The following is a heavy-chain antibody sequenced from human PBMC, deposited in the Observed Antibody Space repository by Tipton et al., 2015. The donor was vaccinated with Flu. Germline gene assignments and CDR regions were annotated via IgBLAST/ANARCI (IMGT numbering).Heavy chain of an antibody. D-gene: IGHD5-18*01. CDR2: IGGSGGST. CDR3: AKYRWAYGYEGF. J-gene: IGHJ4*02. Sequence: GSLRFSCAASGFIFSSYAFSWVRQAPGKGLEWVSGIGGSGGSTYYADSVKGRFTISRDNSKNTLYLQMNSLRAEDTAVYYCAKYRWAYGYEGFWGQGTLVTVSS. CDR1: GFIFSSYA. V-gene: IGHV3-23*01.